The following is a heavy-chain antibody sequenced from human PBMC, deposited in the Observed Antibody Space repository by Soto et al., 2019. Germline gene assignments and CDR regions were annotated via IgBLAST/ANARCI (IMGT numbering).Heavy chain of an antibody. CDR3: ARDLPGIAVAGPNWFDP. V-gene: IGHV1-69*01. CDR1: GGTFSSYA. CDR2: IIPIFGTA. D-gene: IGHD6-19*01. J-gene: IGHJ5*02. Sequence: QVQLVQSGAEVKKPGSSVKVSCKASGGTFSSYAISWVRQAPGQGLEWMGGIIPIFGTANYAQKFQGRVTITADESTSTAYMELSSLRSEDTAVYYCARDLPGIAVAGPNWFDPWGQEPWSPSPQ.